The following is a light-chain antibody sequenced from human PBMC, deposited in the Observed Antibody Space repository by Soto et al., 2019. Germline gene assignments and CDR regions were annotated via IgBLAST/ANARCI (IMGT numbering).Light chain of an antibody. CDR2: SDT. J-gene: IGLJ2*01. V-gene: IGLV3-21*04. Sequence: SYELTQPPSVSVAPGKTASISCGGNNIGSKGVHWYQQKPGQAPVLVIYSDTDRPPVIPERFSGSNSANLATLTISRVEAGDEADYYCQVWDSGSAHVVFGGGTKLTVL. CDR1: NIGSKG. CDR3: QVWDSGSAHVV.